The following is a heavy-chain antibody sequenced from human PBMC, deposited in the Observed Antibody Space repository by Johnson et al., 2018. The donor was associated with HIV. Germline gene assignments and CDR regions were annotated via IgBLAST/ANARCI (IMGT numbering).Heavy chain of an antibody. D-gene: IGHD1-26*01. CDR3: AREKWELRGDACDI. CDR2: IRYDGSNK. Sequence: QVKLVESGGGVVQPGGSLRLSCAASGFTFSSYGMHWVRQAPGKGLEWVAFIRYDGSNKYYADSVKGRFTISRDNSKNTLYLQMNSLRAEDTAVYYCAREKWELRGDACDIWGQGTMVTVSS. CDR1: GFTFSSYG. J-gene: IGHJ3*02. V-gene: IGHV3-30*02.